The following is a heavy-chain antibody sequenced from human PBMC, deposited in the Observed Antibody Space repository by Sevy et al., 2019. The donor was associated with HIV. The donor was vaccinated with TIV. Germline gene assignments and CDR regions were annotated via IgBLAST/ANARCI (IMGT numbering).Heavy chain of an antibody. V-gene: IGHV3-33*01. J-gene: IGHJ4*02. CDR3: ARESIAVAGIGYYFDY. D-gene: IGHD6-19*01. CDR2: IWYDGTNK. CDR1: GFTYSSYG. Sequence: GGSLRLSCAASGFTYSSYGMLWVRQAPGKGLEWVAVIWYDGTNKEYADSVKVRFTISRDNSKNTLYLQVNSLRAEDTAVYYCARESIAVAGIGYYFDYWGQGTLVTVSS.